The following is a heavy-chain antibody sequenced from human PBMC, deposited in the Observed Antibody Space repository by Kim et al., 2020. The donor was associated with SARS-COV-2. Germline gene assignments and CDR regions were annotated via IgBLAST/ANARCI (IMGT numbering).Heavy chain of an antibody. Sequence: SVKVSCKASGGTFSSYAISWVRQAPGQGLEWMGGIIPIFGTANYAQKFQGRVTITADESTSTAYMELSSLRSEDTAVYYCASGGPVVVTAIFNYYGMDVWGQGTTVTVSS. J-gene: IGHJ6*02. CDR3: ASGGPVVVTAIFNYYGMDV. CDR1: GGTFSSYA. CDR2: IIPIFGTA. V-gene: IGHV1-69*13. D-gene: IGHD2-21*02.